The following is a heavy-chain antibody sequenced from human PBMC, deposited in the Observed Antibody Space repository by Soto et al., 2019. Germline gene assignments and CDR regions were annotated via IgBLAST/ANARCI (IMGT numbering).Heavy chain of an antibody. D-gene: IGHD3-22*01. J-gene: IGHJ3*02. CDR3: ARAGLVVVITPDAFDI. Sequence: HPGGSLRLSCAASGFTFSSYAMSWVRQAPGKGLEWVSAISGSGGSTYYADSVKGRFTISRDNAKNSLYLQMNSLRAEDTAVYYCARAGLVVVITPDAFDIWGQGTMVTVSS. V-gene: IGHV3-23*01. CDR2: ISGSGGST. CDR1: GFTFSSYA.